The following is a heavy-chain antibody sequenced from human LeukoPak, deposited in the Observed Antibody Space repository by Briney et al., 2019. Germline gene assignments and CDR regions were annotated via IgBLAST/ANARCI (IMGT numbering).Heavy chain of an antibody. D-gene: IGHD3-10*01. V-gene: IGHV1-2*02. Sequence: ASVKVSCKASGYTFTGYYMHWVRQAPGQGLEWMGWINPNSGGTNYAQKFQGRVTMTRDTSISTAYMELSRLRSDDTAVYYCARSMVQGVTRCHYWGQGTLVTVSS. CDR1: GYTFTGYY. J-gene: IGHJ4*02. CDR2: INPNSGGT. CDR3: ARSMVQGVTRCHY.